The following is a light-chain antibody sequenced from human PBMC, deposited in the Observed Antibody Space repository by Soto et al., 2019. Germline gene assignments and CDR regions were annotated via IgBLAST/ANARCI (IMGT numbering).Light chain of an antibody. CDR2: YDD. CDR3: AAWDDSLNGWV. Sequence: QSVLTQPPSVSEAPRQRVTISCSGSSSNIGNNAVNWYQQLPGQAPKLLIFYDDLLPSGVSDRFSGSKSGTSVSLAISSLQSEDEADYYCAAWDDSLNGWVLGGGTKLTVL. J-gene: IGLJ3*02. CDR1: SSNIGNNA. V-gene: IGLV1-36*01.